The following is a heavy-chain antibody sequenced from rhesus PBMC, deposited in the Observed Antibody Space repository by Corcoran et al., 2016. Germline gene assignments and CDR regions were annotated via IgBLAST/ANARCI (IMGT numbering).Heavy chain of an antibody. CDR1: GYSISSGYY. CDR2: TTDSEST. Sequence: QVQLQESGPGLVKPSETLSPTCAVSGYSISSGYYWNWIRPPPGKGLDWIGYTTDSESTSYHPSIKSRVTISRGTSKNQFSLKLSSVTAADTAVYYCAREGSGLDSWGQGVVVIVSS. V-gene: IGHV4-122*02. J-gene: IGHJ6*01. D-gene: IGHD2-2*01. CDR3: AREGSGLDS.